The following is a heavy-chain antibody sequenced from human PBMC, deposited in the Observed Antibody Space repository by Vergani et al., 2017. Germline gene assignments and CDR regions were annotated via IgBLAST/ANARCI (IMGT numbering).Heavy chain of an antibody. V-gene: IGHV3-66*01. CDR2: IYAGGNT. D-gene: IGHD5-18*01. Sequence: EVQLVESGGGLVQPGGSLRLSCVASGFTVSSNYMSWVRQAPGKGLEWVSVIYAGGNTYYADSVKGRFTISRDNSKNTLYLQMNSLKTEDTAVYYCTRVVLQLWLQGGAGYYFDYWGQGTLVTVSS. J-gene: IGHJ4*02. CDR1: GFTVSSNY. CDR3: TRVVLQLWLQGGAGYYFDY.